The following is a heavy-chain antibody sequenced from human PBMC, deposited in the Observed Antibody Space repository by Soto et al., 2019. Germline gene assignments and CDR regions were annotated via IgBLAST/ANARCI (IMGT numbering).Heavy chain of an antibody. V-gene: IGHV2-5*02. CDR2: IYWDDDK. CDR3: AHRRRYYGSGSLFDY. CDR1: GFSLGTSGVG. D-gene: IGHD3-10*01. Sequence: QITLKESGPTLVKPTQTLTLTCTFSGFSLGTSGVGVGWIRQPPGKALEWLALIYWDDDKRYSPSLKSRLTITKDTSKNQVVLTMTNMDPVDTATYYCAHRRRYYGSGSLFDYWGQGTLVTVSS. J-gene: IGHJ4*02.